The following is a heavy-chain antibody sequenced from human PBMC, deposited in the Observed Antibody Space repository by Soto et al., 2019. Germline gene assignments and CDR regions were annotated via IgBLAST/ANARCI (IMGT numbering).Heavy chain of an antibody. V-gene: IGHV3-30*18. Sequence: SLKLSCAVSGFRFRGYGMHWVRQAPGKGLEWVAVISYDGNDEYYAESVRGRFTISRDNSKNTLYLQMNTLRPDDTAVYYCVKTLPGSLSDPHQLLERFDYWGQGTMVTVSS. J-gene: IGHJ4*02. CDR1: GFRFRGYG. CDR2: ISYDGNDE. CDR3: VKTLPGSLSDPHQLLERFDY. D-gene: IGHD2-2*01.